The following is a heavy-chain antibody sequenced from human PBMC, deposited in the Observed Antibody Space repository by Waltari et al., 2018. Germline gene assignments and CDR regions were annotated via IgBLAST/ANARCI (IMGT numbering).Heavy chain of an antibody. CDR1: GGSISSSSYY. CDR2: IYYSGST. CDR3: ARLDYDSSGYYVGVFDY. Sequence: QLQLQESGPGLVKPSETLSLTCTVSGGSISSSSYYWGWLRQPPGKGLEWIGSIYYSGSTYYNPSLKSRVTISVDTSKNQFSLKLSSVTAADTAVYYCARLDYDSSGYYVGVFDYWGQGTLVTVSS. V-gene: IGHV4-39*01. D-gene: IGHD3-22*01. J-gene: IGHJ4*02.